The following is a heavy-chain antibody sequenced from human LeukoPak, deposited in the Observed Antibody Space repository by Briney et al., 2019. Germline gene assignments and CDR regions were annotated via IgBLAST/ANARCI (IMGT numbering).Heavy chain of an antibody. D-gene: IGHD6-19*01. CDR2: ISHDGTYK. V-gene: IGHV3-30*18. CDR3: AKGIYSSGWSYFDY. Sequence: GGSLRLSCAASGFTFSSYSMNWVRQAPGKGLEGVAVISHDGTYKYYTESVKGRFTISRDNSKNTLYLQMNSLRAEDTAVYHCAKGIYSSGWSYFDYWGHGTLVTVSS. CDR1: GFTFSSYS. J-gene: IGHJ4*01.